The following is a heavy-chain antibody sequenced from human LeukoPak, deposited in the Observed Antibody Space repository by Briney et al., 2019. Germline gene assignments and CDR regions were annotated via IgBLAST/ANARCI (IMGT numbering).Heavy chain of an antibody. CDR3: ARLVGPAATAESDP. CDR1: GYTFTGYY. Sequence: GASVKVSCKASGYTFTGYYMHWVRQAPGQGLEWMGWINPNSGGTNYAQKFQGRVTMTRDTSISTAYMELSRLRSDDTAVYYCARLVGPAATAESDPWGQGTLVTVSS. D-gene: IGHD2-2*01. CDR2: INPNSGGT. V-gene: IGHV1-2*02. J-gene: IGHJ5*02.